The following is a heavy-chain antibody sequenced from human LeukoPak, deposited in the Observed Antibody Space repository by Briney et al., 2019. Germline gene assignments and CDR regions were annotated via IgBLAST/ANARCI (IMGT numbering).Heavy chain of an antibody. CDR3: ARSIPYGTTWYGRSDY. CDR1: GGTFNSYA. D-gene: IGHD6-13*01. Sequence: SVKVSCKTSGGTFNSYAISWVRQAPGQGLEWMGGITAIFRTTNYAQKFQGRVTITADESMSTIYMELSSLRSGDTAIYYCARSIPYGTTWYGRSDYWGQGTLVTVSS. J-gene: IGHJ4*02. V-gene: IGHV1-69*13. CDR2: ITAIFRTT.